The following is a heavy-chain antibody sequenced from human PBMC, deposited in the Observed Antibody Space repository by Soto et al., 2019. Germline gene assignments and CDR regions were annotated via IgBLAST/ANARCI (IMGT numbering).Heavy chain of an antibody. CDR2: VHYTAST. J-gene: IGHJ3*02. V-gene: IGHV4-39*02. CDR1: EGSINWSPHY. CDR3: GRATPGYPGRAFHI. Sequence: PSETLSVTYTVSEGSINWSPHYWGWLRQPPGKEPQWIASVHYTASTYYNPSLKSRVTISVDTSKNQFSLNLRSVTAADTAIYYCGRATPGYPGRAFHIWGQGKMVTIS. D-gene: IGHD2-15*01.